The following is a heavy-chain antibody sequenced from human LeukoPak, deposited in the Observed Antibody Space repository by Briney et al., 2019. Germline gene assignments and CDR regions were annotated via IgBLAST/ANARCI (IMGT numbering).Heavy chain of an antibody. Sequence: PGGSLRLSRAASVFTFNTYSMNAVRQAPGRGVEWVSSISSSSAYIDSADSVSGRFTTSRDNAKNSLNLQMNSLGADDTAVYYCARDDVAPTRRGMDVWGQGTMVTVSS. V-gene: IGHV3-21*01. D-gene: IGHD1-1*01. CDR2: ISSSSAYI. CDR3: ARDDVAPTRRGMDV. J-gene: IGHJ6*02. CDR1: VFTFNTYS.